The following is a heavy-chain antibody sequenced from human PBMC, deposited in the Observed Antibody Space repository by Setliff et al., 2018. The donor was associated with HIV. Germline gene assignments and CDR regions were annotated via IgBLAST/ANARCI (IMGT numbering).Heavy chain of an antibody. D-gene: IGHD3-3*01. CDR3: VKINNVWSCYYRVIWFDP. CDR2: ISSNGGST. J-gene: IGHJ5*02. Sequence: GGSLRLSCSASGFTFSSYAMHWVRQAPGKGLEYVSAISSNGGSTYYADSVKGRFTISRENSKNTLYLQMNSLRAEDTAIYYCVKINNVWSCYYRVIWFDPWGQGTLVTVSS. CDR1: GFTFSSYA. V-gene: IGHV3-64*03.